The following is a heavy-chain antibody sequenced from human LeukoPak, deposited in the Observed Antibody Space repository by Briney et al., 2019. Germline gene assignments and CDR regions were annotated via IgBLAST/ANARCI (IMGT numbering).Heavy chain of an antibody. Sequence: ASVTVSCKASGYTFTGYYMHWVRQAPGQGLEWMGWINPNSGGTNYAQKFQGRVTMTRDTSISTAYMELSRLRSDDTAVYYCARSPYCSSTSCYQDYWGQGTLVTVSS. D-gene: IGHD2-2*01. CDR2: INPNSGGT. V-gene: IGHV1-2*02. CDR1: GYTFTGYY. J-gene: IGHJ4*02. CDR3: ARSPYCSSTSCYQDY.